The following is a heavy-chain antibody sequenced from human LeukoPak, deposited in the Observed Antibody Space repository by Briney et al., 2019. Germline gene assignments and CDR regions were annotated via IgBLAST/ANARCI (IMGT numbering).Heavy chain of an antibody. CDR3: ARASLRYSSSWYERLYNWFDP. D-gene: IGHD6-13*01. CDR1: GYTFTGYY. J-gene: IGHJ5*02. V-gene: IGHV1-2*02. CDR2: INPNSGGT. Sequence: ASVKVSCKASGYTFTGYYMHWVRQAPGQGLEWMEWINPNSGGTNYAQKFQGRVTMTRDTSISTAYMELSRLRSDDTAVYYCARASLRYSSSWYERLYNWFDPWGQGTLVTVSS.